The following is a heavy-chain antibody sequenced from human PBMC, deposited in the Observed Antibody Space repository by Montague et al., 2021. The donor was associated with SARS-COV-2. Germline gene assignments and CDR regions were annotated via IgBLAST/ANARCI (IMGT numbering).Heavy chain of an antibody. Sequence: SETLSLTCTVSGYSISDGYYWVWIRQPPGKGLEWIGNIFQSGTTYYNPSLERRSTMSVDTPKNQFSLKLSSVTAADTAVYYCAREHWENYYDFWSGTNLASDYPYYGMDVWGQGTLVTVSS. D-gene: IGHD3-3*01. J-gene: IGHJ6*02. CDR3: AREHWENYYDFWSGTNLASDYPYYGMDV. V-gene: IGHV4-38-2*02. CDR2: IFQSGTT. CDR1: GYSISDGYY.